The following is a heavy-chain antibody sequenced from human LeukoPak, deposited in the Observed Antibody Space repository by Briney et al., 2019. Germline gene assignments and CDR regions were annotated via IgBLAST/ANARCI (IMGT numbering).Heavy chain of an antibody. CDR2: IVPIFGTA. Sequence: SVKVSCKASGGTFSSYAISWVRQAPGQGLEWMGGIVPIFGTANYAQKFQGRVTITADESTSTAYMELSSLRSEDTAVYYCASGAHSGSYYYFDYWGQGTLVTVSS. D-gene: IGHD1-26*01. CDR1: GGTFSSYA. CDR3: ASGAHSGSYYYFDY. V-gene: IGHV1-69*13. J-gene: IGHJ4*02.